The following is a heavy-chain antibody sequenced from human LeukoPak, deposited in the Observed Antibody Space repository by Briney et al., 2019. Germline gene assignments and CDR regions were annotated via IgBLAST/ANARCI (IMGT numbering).Heavy chain of an antibody. D-gene: IGHD6-13*01. Sequence: ASVKVSCKASGGTFNSYIMSWVRQAPGQGLEWMGRIIPILDMANYAQKFQGRVMITADKSTSTAYMELSSLTSEDTAVYYCARGPLNSAAAAGHSLEYWGQGTLVTVSS. CDR3: ARGPLNSAAAAGHSLEY. J-gene: IGHJ4*02. V-gene: IGHV1-69*02. CDR1: GGTFNSYI. CDR2: IIPILDMA.